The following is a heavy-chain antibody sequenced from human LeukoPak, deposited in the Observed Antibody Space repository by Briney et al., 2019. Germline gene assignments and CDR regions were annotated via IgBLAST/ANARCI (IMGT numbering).Heavy chain of an antibody. CDR2: ISSSGSTI. V-gene: IGHV3-48*03. J-gene: IGHJ4*02. D-gene: IGHD1-14*01. CDR3: ARGYLKRDY. CDR1: GFTFSSYE. Sequence: GGSLRLSCAASGFTFSSYEMNWVRQAPGKGLEWVSYISSSGSTIYYADSVKGRFTISRDNAKISLFLQMNTLRAEDTAVYYCARGYLKRDYWGQGTLFTVSS.